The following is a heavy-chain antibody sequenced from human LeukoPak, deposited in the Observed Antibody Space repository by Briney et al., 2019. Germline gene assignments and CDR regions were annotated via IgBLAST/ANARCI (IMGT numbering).Heavy chain of an antibody. CDR2: IYPGDSDI. V-gene: IGHV5-51*01. CDR1: GYSFITYW. CDR3: ARASGDGRFDY. D-gene: IGHD4-17*01. Sequence: GESLEISCKVSGYSFITYWIGWVRQMPGKGLEWMGIIYPGDSDIRYSPSFQGQVTISADKSISTAYLQWSSLKASDTAIYYCARASGDGRFDYGGQGTLVTVSS. J-gene: IGHJ4*02.